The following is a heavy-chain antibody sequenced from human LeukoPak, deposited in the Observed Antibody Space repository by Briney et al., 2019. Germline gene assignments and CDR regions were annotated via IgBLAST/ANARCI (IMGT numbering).Heavy chain of an antibody. CDR1: GFTFDDYA. J-gene: IGHJ6*02. D-gene: IGHD3-3*01. CDR3: ARDRVFGVAGGMDV. V-gene: IGHV3-43*02. Sequence: PGGSLRLSCAASGFTFDDYAMHWVRQAPGKGLEWVSLISGDGGSTYYADSVKGRFTISRDNSKNTLYLQMNSLRAEDTAVYYCARDRVFGVAGGMDVWGQGTTVTVSS. CDR2: ISGDGGST.